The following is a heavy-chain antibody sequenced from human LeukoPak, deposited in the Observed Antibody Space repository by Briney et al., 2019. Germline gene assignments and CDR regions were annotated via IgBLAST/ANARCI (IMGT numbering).Heavy chain of an antibody. V-gene: IGHV3-30-3*01. D-gene: IGHD5-18*01. CDR3: ARDSPSYGSFDY. Sequence: GGSLRLSCAASGFTFSSYAMHWVRQAPGKGLEGVAVISYDGSNKYYADSVKGRFTISRDNSKNTLYLQMNSLRAEDTAVYYCARDSPSYGSFDYWGQGTLVTVSS. CDR1: GFTFSSYA. CDR2: ISYDGSNK. J-gene: IGHJ4*02.